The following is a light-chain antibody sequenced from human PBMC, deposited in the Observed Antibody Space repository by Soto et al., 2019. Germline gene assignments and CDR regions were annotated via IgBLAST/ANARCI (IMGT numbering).Light chain of an antibody. CDR1: QSVSRSY. V-gene: IGKV3-20*01. CDR2: GAS. Sequence: EIVLTQSPGTLSLSPGERATLSCRASQSVSRSYLAWYQQKPGQAPRLLIYGASIRATGIPDRFSGSGSGTDFTLTINRLEPEDFAVYYCQQYGSSFPWTFGQGTKVEIK. J-gene: IGKJ1*01. CDR3: QQYGSSFPWT.